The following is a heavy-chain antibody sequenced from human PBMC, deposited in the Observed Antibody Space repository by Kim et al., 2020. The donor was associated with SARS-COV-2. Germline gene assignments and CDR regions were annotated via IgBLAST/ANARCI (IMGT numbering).Heavy chain of an antibody. J-gene: IGHJ3*02. CDR1: GYTFTSYA. V-gene: IGHV1-3*01. CDR3: ARGNCGGDCYSGGALLGAFEI. Sequence: ASVKVSCKASGYTFTSYAMHWVRQAPGQRLEWMGWINAGNGNTKYSQKFQGRVTITRDTSASTAYMELSSLRSEDTAVYYCARGNCGGDCYSGGALLGAFEIWGQGTMVTVSS. CDR2: INAGNGNT. D-gene: IGHD2-21*02.